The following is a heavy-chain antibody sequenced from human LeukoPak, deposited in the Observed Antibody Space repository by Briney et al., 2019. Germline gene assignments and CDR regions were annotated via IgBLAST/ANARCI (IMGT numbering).Heavy chain of an antibody. V-gene: IGHV3-7*01. CDR3: ARVRGYSGYEDH. J-gene: IGHJ4*02. D-gene: IGHD5-12*01. CDR2: INQDGSEK. Sequence: PGGSLRLSCAASGFTFSSYWMIWVRQAPGKGLEWVANINQDGSEKYYVDSVKGRFTVSRDTAKSSLYLQMNSLRAEDTAVYYCARVRGYSGYEDHWGQGTLVTVSS. CDR1: GFTFSSYW.